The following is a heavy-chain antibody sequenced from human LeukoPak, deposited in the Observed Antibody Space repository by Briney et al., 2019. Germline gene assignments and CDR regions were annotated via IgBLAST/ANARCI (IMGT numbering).Heavy chain of an antibody. D-gene: IGHD1-14*01. V-gene: IGHV3-9*01. Sequence: GGSLRLSCAASGFTFDDYAMHWVRQAPGKGLEWVSGISWNSGSIGYADSVKGRFTISRDNAKNSLYLQMNSLRAEDTAVYYCARFTGTLYYYYGMDVWGQGTTVTVSS. CDR1: GFTFDDYA. J-gene: IGHJ6*02. CDR2: ISWNSGSI. CDR3: ARFTGTLYYYYGMDV.